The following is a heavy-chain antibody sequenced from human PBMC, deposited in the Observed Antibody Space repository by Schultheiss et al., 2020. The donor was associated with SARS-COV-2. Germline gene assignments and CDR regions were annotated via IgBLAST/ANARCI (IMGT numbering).Heavy chain of an antibody. D-gene: IGHD5-18*01. V-gene: IGHV4-34*01. Sequence: SQTLSLTCGVYGGSFSGYYWSWIRQPPGKGLEWIGEINHSGSTNYNPSLKSRVTISVDKSKNQFSLKLSSVTAADTAVYYCARRGYSLDYWGQGTLVTVSS. J-gene: IGHJ4*02. CDR3: ARRGYSLDY. CDR1: GGSFSGYY. CDR2: INHSGST.